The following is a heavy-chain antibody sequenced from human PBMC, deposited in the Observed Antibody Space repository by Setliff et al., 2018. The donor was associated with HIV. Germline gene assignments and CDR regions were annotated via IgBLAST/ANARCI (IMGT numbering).Heavy chain of an antibody. CDR3: AKRPPSGSGYFDY. CDR2: INSDGSST. V-gene: IGHV3-74*03. Sequence: PGGSLRLSCAASGFIFNDYWMHWVRQAPGKGLLWVSHINSDGSSTTYADSVKGRFTISRDNSKNTLYLQMNSLRAEDTAVYYCAKRPPSGSGYFDYWGQGTLVTVSS. J-gene: IGHJ4*02. D-gene: IGHD3-10*01. CDR1: GFIFNDYW.